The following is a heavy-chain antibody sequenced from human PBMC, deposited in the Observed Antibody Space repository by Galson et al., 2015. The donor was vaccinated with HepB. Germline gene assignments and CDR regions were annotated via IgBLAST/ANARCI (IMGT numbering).Heavy chain of an antibody. CDR2: IYTSGST. CDR3: TGTEIAAAGPVSAFDI. D-gene: IGHD6-13*01. V-gene: IGHV4-4*07. CDR1: GGSISSYY. J-gene: IGHJ3*02. Sequence: SETLSLTCTVSGGSISSYYWSWIRQPAGKGLEWIGRIYTSGSTNYNPSLKSRVTMSVDTSKNQFSLKLSSVTAADTAVYYCTGTEIAAAGPVSAFDIWGQGTMVTVSS.